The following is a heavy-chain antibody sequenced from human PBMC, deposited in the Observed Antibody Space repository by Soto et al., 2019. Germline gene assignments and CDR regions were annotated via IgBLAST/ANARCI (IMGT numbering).Heavy chain of an antibody. V-gene: IGHV3-21*02. CDR1: GFTFSSDA. CDR2: ISSSNSYI. Sequence: EVQLVESGGGPVKPGGSLRLSCAASGFTFSSDAMNWVRQAPGKGLEWVASISSSNSYIYYADSVKGRFTISRDNAQNSLFLQMNSLRSEDTAIYYCTRLYRLDSWGQGTLVTVSS. D-gene: IGHD5-12*01. J-gene: IGHJ4*02. CDR3: TRLYRLDS.